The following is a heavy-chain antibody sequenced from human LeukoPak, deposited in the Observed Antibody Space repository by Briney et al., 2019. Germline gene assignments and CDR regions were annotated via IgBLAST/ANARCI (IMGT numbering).Heavy chain of an antibody. Sequence: GASVKVSCKASGYTFTGYYMHWVRQAPGQGLEWMGWINPNSGGTNYAQKFQGRVTTTRDMSTSTVYMELSSLRSEDTAVYYCARDGVATLTNNWFDPWGQGTLVTVSS. CDR3: ARDGVATLTNNWFDP. J-gene: IGHJ5*02. CDR1: GYTFTGYY. CDR2: INPNSGGT. D-gene: IGHD5-12*01. V-gene: IGHV1-2*02.